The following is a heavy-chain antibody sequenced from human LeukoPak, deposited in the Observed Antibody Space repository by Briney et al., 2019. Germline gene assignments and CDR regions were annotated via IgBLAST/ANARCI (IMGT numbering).Heavy chain of an antibody. J-gene: IGHJ6*02. CDR1: GFTVSSNY. D-gene: IGHD3-3*01. Sequence: GGSLRLSCAVSGFTVSSNYMSWVRQAPGKGLEWVSVLYSGGNTYYADSVKGRFTISRDNSKNTLYLQMNSLRAEDTAVYYCARGFRVVTEYYGMDVWGQGTTVTVSS. V-gene: IGHV3-53*01. CDR2: LYSGGNT. CDR3: ARGFRVVTEYYGMDV.